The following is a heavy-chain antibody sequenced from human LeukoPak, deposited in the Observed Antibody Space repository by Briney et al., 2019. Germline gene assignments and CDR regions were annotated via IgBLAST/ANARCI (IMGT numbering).Heavy chain of an antibody. CDR2: INPNSGGT. J-gene: IGHJ4*02. V-gene: IGHV1-2*02. D-gene: IGHD3-16*01. Sequence: ASVKVSCKASGYTFTSYYMHWVRQAPGQGLEWMGWINPNSGGTNYAQKFQGRVTMTRDTSISTAYMELSRLRSDDTAVYYCARDLPVRGGNIEGLIDYWGQGTLVTVSS. CDR1: GYTFTSYY. CDR3: ARDLPVRGGNIEGLIDY.